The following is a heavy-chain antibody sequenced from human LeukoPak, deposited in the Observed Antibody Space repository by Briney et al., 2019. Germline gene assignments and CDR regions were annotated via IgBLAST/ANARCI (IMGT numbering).Heavy chain of an antibody. J-gene: IGHJ4*02. Sequence: GGPLRLSCAASGFTFSAFGMHWVRQAPGKGLEWVAVISYDGSYEYFADSVKGRFTISRDNSKNTLYLQINSLRAEDTAVYYCARQSSSASHYYFDNWGQGTLVTDSS. V-gene: IGHV3-30*03. CDR3: ARQSSSASHYYFDN. D-gene: IGHD6-13*01. CDR1: GFTFSAFG. CDR2: ISYDGSYE.